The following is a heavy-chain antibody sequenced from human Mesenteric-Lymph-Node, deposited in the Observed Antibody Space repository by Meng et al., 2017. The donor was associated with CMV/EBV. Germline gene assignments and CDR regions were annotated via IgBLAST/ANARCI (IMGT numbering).Heavy chain of an antibody. Sequence: SGGTFSSYAISWVRQAPGQGLEWMGGIISIFGTANYAQKFQGRVKITADKSTSTAYMELSSLRSEDTAVYYCARDHGFSGSERYFDLWGRGTLVTVSS. V-gene: IGHV1-69*06. CDR3: ARDHGFSGSERYFDL. CDR2: IISIFGTA. CDR1: GGTFSSYA. D-gene: IGHD3-10*01. J-gene: IGHJ2*01.